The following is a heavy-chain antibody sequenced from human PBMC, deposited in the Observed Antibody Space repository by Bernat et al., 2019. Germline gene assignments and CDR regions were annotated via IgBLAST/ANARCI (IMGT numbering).Heavy chain of an antibody. CDR1: GYSFTTSW. Sequence: EVQLVQSGAEVNKPGESLKISCKGSGYSFTTSWIGCVRQTPGKGLEWMGIIYPSDSNTRYSPSFQGQVIISVDKSISTAYLQWSSLKASDTAIYYCAAKMSGGWYDAFDVWGHGTMVTVSS. CDR2: IYPSDSNT. V-gene: IGHV5-51*01. D-gene: IGHD6-19*01. CDR3: AAKMSGGWYDAFDV. J-gene: IGHJ3*01.